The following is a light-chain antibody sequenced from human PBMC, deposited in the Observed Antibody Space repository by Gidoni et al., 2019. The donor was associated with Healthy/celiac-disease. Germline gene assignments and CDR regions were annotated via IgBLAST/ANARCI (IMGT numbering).Light chain of an antibody. CDR1: QSVSSN. CDR2: GAY. J-gene: IGKJ3*01. Sequence: IVITQSPATLSVSPGERATLSCRASQSVSSNLAWYQQKPGQAPRLLIYGAYTRATGIPARFSGSGSGTEFTLTISSLQSEDFAVYYCQQYNNWPFTFGPGTKVDIK. V-gene: IGKV3-15*01. CDR3: QQYNNWPFT.